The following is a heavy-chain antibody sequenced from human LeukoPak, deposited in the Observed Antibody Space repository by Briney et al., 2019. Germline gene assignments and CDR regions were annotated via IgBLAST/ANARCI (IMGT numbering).Heavy chain of an antibody. D-gene: IGHD3-22*01. Sequence: ASVKVSCKASGYTFTGYYMHWVRQAPGQGLEWMGRIHPNSGGTNYAQKFQGRVTMTRDTSISTAYMELSRLRSDDTAVYYCARLYYYDSSGYYYAFDYWGQGTLVTVSS. CDR3: ARLYYYDSSGYYYAFDY. J-gene: IGHJ4*02. V-gene: IGHV1-2*06. CDR1: GYTFTGYY. CDR2: IHPNSGGT.